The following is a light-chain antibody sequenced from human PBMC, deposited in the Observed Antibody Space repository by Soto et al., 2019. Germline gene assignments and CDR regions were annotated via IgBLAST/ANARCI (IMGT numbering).Light chain of an antibody. J-gene: IGKJ1*01. CDR1: QSISSY. V-gene: IGKV1-39*01. CDR3: QQSDSTLWT. Sequence: DIQMNQSPSSLSASVGDRVTITCRASQSISSYLNWYQQKPGKAPKLLIYAASSLQSGVPSRFSGTRSGTDLTLTLSSLQPEDFATYYCQQSDSTLWTFGQGTKVEIK. CDR2: AAS.